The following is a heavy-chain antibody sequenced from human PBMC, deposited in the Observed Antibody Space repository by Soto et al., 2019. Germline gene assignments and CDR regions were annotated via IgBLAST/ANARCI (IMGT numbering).Heavy chain of an antibody. D-gene: IGHD3-9*01. V-gene: IGHV3-23*01. CDR2: LTGSSSNT. J-gene: IGHJ4*01. CDR1: GFSFRNYA. CDR3: ANARATYGLLTHQN. Sequence: PGGSLRLSCAASGFSFRNYAMSCVRQAPGKGLEWISTLTGSSSNTYYADSVKGRFAISRDNSRNTLYLQMHSLTAEDTAVYYCANARATYGLLTHQNWRQETLVTVSS.